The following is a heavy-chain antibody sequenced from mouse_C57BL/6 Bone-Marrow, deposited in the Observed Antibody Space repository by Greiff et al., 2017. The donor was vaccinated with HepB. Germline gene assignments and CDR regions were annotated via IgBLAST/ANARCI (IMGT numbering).Heavy chain of an antibody. Sequence: QVQLQQPGAELVKPGASVKLSCKASGYTFTSYWMQWVKQRPGQGLEWIGEIDPSDSYTNYNQKFKGKATLTVDTSSSTAYMQLSSLTSEYSAVYYCASEIYYYGSSSWYFDVWGTGTTVTVSS. V-gene: IGHV1-50*01. D-gene: IGHD1-1*01. CDR3: ASEIYYYGSSSWYFDV. CDR2: IDPSDSYT. J-gene: IGHJ1*03. CDR1: GYTFTSYW.